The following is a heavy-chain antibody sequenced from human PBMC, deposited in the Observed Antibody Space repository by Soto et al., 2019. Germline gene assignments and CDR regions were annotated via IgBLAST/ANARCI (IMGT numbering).Heavy chain of an antibody. V-gene: IGHV1-46*01. D-gene: IGHD2-2*01. Sequence: ASVKVSCKASGYTFTSYYMHWVRQAPGQGLEWMGIINPSGGSTSYAQKFQGRVTMTRDTSTSTVYMELSSLRSEDTAVYYCAREYCISTSCYEVDYYYGMDVWGQGTTVTVSS. CDR3: AREYCISTSCYEVDYYYGMDV. CDR1: GYTFTSYY. CDR2: INPSGGST. J-gene: IGHJ6*02.